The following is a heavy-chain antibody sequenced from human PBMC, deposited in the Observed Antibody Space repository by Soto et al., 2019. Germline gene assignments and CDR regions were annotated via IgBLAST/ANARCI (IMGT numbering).Heavy chain of an antibody. Sequence: QVQLAQSANEVKKPGASVRVSCKAAGYTFIRYGIAWVRQAPGQGLEWMGWISPYNDYTVYAQKFQGRVSMTEDTPMKKLYNDLRGLEYYEMAVYYCARGGYYDDSLVKFGHYCLDVWGQGTSDSVSS. CDR2: ISPYNDYT. J-gene: IGHJ6*02. D-gene: IGHD3-16*01. V-gene: IGHV1-18*03. CDR1: GYTFIRYG. CDR3: ARGGYYDDSLVKFGHYCLDV.